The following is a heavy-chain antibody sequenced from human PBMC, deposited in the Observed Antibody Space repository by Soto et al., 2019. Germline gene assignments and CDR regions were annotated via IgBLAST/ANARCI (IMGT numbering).Heavy chain of an antibody. D-gene: IGHD2-15*01. J-gene: IGHJ5*02. V-gene: IGHV4-34*01. CDR1: GGSFSGYY. CDR3: ARGRQHRYCSGGSCHWFDP. CDR2: INHSGST. Sequence: SDTLSLTCAVYGGSFSGYYWSWIRQPPGKGLEWIGEINHSGSTNYNPSLKSRVTISVDTSKNQFSLKLSSVTAADTAVYYCARGRQHRYCSGGSCHWFDPWGQGTLVTVSS.